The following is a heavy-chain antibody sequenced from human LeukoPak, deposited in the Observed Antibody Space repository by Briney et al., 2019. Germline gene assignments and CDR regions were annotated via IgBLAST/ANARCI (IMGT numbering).Heavy chain of an antibody. Sequence: ASVKVSCKASGYTFTSYGISCARQAPGQGLEWMGWISAYNGNTNYAQKLQGRVTMTTDTSTSTAYMELRSLRSDDTAVYYCARGCSGGSCYSNFDYWGQGTLVTVSS. CDR1: GYTFTSYG. CDR2: ISAYNGNT. D-gene: IGHD2-15*01. J-gene: IGHJ4*02. CDR3: ARGCSGGSCYSNFDY. V-gene: IGHV1-18*04.